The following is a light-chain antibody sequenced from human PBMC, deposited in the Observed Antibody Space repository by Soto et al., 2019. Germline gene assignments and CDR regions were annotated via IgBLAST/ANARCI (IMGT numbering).Light chain of an antibody. CDR2: EGT. J-gene: IGLJ1*01. Sequence: QSVLTQPASVSGSPGQSITISCTGTSSDVGSYDLVSWYQQHPDKAPKLIIYEGTKRPSGVSNRFSGSKSGNTASLTISGLQAEDEADYYCCSYADSSTWKVFGTGTKLTVL. CDR3: CSYADSSTWKV. CDR1: SSDVGSYDL. V-gene: IGLV2-23*01.